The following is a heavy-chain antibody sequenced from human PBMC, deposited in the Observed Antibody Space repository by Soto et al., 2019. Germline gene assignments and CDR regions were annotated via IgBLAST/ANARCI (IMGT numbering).Heavy chain of an antibody. V-gene: IGHV3-23*01. Sequence: HPGGSLRLSCAASGFTFSSYAMSWVRQAPGKGLEWVSAISGSGGSTYYADSVKGRFTISRDNSKNTLYLQMNSLRAEDTAVYYCAKDQAEMYYFDYWGQGTLVTVSS. CDR3: AKDQAEMYYFDY. CDR2: ISGSGGST. J-gene: IGHJ4*02. CDR1: GFTFSSYA.